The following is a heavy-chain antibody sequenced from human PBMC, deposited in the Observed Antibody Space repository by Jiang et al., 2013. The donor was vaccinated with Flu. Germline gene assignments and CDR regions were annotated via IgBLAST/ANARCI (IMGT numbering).Heavy chain of an antibody. D-gene: IGHD2-2*01. CDR3: ARVGYCGSTSCLRWFDP. Sequence: VLLKPSETLSLTCTVSGYSISSDYYWGWIRLPPGKGLEWIGSIYHSGSTYYNPSLKSRVTISVDTSNNQFSLRLSSVTAADTAVYYCARVGYCGSTSCLRWFDPWGQGTLVTVSS. J-gene: IGHJ5*02. CDR1: GYSISSDYY. CDR2: IYHSGST. V-gene: IGHV4-38-2*02.